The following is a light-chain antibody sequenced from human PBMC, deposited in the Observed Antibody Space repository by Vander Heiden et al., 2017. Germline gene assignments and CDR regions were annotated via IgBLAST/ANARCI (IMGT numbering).Light chain of an antibody. CDR1: QAISTH. CDR3: QELLNYPIT. CDR2: GAT. V-gene: IGKV1-9*01. J-gene: IGKJ4*01. Sequence: DIQLTQSPSFLSASVGDRVTITCRASQAISTHLGWYQQRPGMPPKLLIYGATTLQSGVPSRFSGSGSGTEFTLTISSLRPEDFATYYCQELLNYPITFGGGSKVEIK.